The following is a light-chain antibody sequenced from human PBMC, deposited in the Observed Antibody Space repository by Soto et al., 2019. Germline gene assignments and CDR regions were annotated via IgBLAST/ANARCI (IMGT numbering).Light chain of an antibody. CDR3: QQSYNTPLT. J-gene: IGKJ1*01. CDR2: DAS. V-gene: IGKV1-39*01. Sequence: IEVTQSPSSLAASLGDRFTMTFRSSQTIGTYVNWYRQKSGAAPELLIYDASTLQSGVPSRFRGGASGTDFTLTISSLQLDDFATYYCQQSYNTPLTFGQGTKVDIK. CDR1: QTIGTY.